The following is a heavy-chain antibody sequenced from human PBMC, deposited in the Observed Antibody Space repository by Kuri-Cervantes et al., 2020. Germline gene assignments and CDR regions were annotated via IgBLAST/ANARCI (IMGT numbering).Heavy chain of an antibody. CDR2: IYHSGST. Sequence: SETLSLTCTVSGGSIDTYYWGWIRQPPGKGLEWIGSIYHSGSTYYNPSLKSRVTISVDTSKNQFSLQLNSMTPEDTAIYYCARGSLNAFDIWGQGTKVTVSS. J-gene: IGHJ3*02. D-gene: IGHD5/OR15-5a*01. CDR1: GGSIDTYY. V-gene: IGHV4-39*07. CDR3: ARGSLNAFDI.